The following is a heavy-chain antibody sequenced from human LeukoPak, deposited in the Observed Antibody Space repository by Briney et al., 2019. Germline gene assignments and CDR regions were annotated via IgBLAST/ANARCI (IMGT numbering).Heavy chain of an antibody. J-gene: IGHJ5*02. D-gene: IGHD2-2*01. CDR3: ARVHKYCSGISCYRFDP. CDR2: VDHSGST. V-gene: IGHV4-4*02. Sequence: PSETLSLTCAVSGVSISSAHWWSWVRQPPVKGLEWIGEVDHSGSTKYNPALKSRVTISVDKSKNQFSLRLSSVTAADTAVYYCARVHKYCSGISCYRFDPWGQGTLVTVSS. CDR1: GVSISSAHW.